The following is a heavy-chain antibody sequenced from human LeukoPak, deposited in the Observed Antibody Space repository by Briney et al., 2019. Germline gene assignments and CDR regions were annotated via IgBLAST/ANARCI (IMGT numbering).Heavy chain of an antibody. CDR2: IRSKANSYAT. J-gene: IGHJ4*02. V-gene: IGHV3-73*01. CDR3: TVLVVPAAIGTDY. Sequence: PGGSLRLSCAASGFTFSGSAMNWVRQASGKGLEWVGRIRSKANSYATAYAASVKGRFTISRDDSKNTAYLQMNSLKTEDTAVYYCTVLVVPAAIGTDYWGQGTLVTVSS. CDR1: GFTFSGSA. D-gene: IGHD2-2*02.